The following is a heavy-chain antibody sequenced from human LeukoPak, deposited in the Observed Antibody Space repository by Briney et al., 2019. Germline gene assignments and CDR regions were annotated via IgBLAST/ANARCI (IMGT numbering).Heavy chain of an antibody. CDR3: ARGPRGYSYGTFDY. J-gene: IGHJ4*02. Sequence: SETLSLTCAVYGGSFSGYYWSWIRQPPGKGLEWIGEINHSGSTNYNPSLKSRVTISVDTSKNQFSLKLSSVTAADTAVYYCARGPRGYSYGTFDYWGQGTLVAVSS. V-gene: IGHV4-34*01. CDR1: GGSFSGYY. D-gene: IGHD5-18*01. CDR2: INHSGST.